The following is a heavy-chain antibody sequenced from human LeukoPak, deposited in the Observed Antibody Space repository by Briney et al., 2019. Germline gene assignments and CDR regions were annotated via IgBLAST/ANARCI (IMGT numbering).Heavy chain of an antibody. CDR1: GFTFSTYW. V-gene: IGHV3-7*01. CDR3: VRDSGDDYDAFDY. J-gene: IGHJ4*02. CDR2: IKQDGSKR. Sequence: GGSLSLSCAASGFTFSTYWMIWVRQAPGKGLEWVANIKQDGSKRYYVDSVEGRFTISRDNAKKSLYLQMNSLRAEDTAVYYCVRDSGDDYDAFDYWGQGTLVTVSS. D-gene: IGHD4-17*01.